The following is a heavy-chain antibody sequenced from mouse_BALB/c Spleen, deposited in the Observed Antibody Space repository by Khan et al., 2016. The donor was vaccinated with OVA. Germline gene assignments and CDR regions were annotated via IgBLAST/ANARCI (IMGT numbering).Heavy chain of an antibody. Sequence: QVQLKQSGAELAKPGASVKMSCEASGYTFNNYWILWVKQRPGQGLEWIGYINPSTGYTEYNQNFKDKATLTADKSSSTAYMQLSSLTSEDSAVYYCARRGLRWDFDYWGQGTTLTVSS. CDR2: INPSTGYT. CDR1: GYTFNNYW. V-gene: IGHV1-7*01. J-gene: IGHJ2*01. CDR3: ARRGLRWDFDY. D-gene: IGHD1-1*01.